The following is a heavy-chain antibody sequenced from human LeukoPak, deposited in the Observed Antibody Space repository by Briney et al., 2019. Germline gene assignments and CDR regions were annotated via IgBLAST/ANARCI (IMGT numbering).Heavy chain of an antibody. V-gene: IGHV4-59*01. Sequence: SETLSLTCTVSGGSISSYYWSWIRQPPGKGLEWIGYIYYSGSTNYNPSLKSRVTISVDTSKNQFSLKLSSVTAADTAVYYCAREAGVRYYYGMDVWGQGTTVTVSS. CDR3: AREAGVRYYYGMDV. CDR2: IYYSGST. J-gene: IGHJ6*02. D-gene: IGHD3-10*01. CDR1: GGSISSYY.